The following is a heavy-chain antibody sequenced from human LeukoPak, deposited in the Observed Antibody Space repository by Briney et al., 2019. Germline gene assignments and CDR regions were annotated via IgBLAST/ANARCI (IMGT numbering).Heavy chain of an antibody. V-gene: IGHV4-59*08. Sequence: SETLSLTCTVSGGSISSYYWSWIRQPPGKGLEWIGYIYYSGSTNYNPSLKSRVTISVDTSKNQFSLKLSSVTAADTAVYYCARQLYLIAARVDYWGQGTLVTVSS. CDR1: GGSISSYY. CDR3: ARQLYLIAARVDY. CDR2: IYYSGST. J-gene: IGHJ4*02. D-gene: IGHD6-6*01.